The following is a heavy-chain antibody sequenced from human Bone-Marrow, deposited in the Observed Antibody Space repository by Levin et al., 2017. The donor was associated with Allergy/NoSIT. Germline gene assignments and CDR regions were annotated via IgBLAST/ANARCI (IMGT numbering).Heavy chain of an antibody. Sequence: TSQTLSLTCPVSGGSISRSTYYWGWLRQPPGKGLEWIGSIYYSGSTYYNPSLKSRVTISVDTSKNQFSLKLSSVTAADTAVYYCVVAAPAFDFWGQGTLVTVSS. CDR3: VVAAPAFDF. CDR2: IYYSGST. CDR1: GGSISRSTYY. V-gene: IGHV4-39*07. D-gene: IGHD2-15*01. J-gene: IGHJ4*02.